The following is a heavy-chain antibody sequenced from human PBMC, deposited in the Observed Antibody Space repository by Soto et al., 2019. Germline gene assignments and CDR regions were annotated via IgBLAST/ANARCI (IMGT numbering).Heavy chain of an antibody. V-gene: IGHV1-69*04. D-gene: IGHD3-9*01. CDR1: GCTFSSCS. CDR2: IIAILGIT. CDR3: AREYYDILTGYYSRAFDI. J-gene: IGHJ3*02. Sequence: KVSCRASGCTFSSCSISWVRQAPGQGLEWMGRIIAILGITNYAQKLQGRVTMTTDKSTSTAYMELRSLRSDDTAVYYCAREYYDILTGYYSRAFDIWGQGTMVTVSS.